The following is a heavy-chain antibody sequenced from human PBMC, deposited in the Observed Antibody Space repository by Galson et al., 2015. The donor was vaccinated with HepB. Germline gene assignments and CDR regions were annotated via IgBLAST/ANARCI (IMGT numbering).Heavy chain of an antibody. CDR3: ARGARAVPAANPYYFDY. Sequence: QSGAEVTKPGESLKISCKGSGYSFTSYWIGWVRQMPGKGLEWMGIIYPGDSDTRYSPSFQGQVTISADKSISTAYLQWSSLKASDTAMYYCARGARAVPAANPYYFDYWGQGTLVTVSS. CDR2: IYPGDSDT. J-gene: IGHJ4*02. CDR1: GYSFTSYW. D-gene: IGHD2-2*01. V-gene: IGHV5-51*01.